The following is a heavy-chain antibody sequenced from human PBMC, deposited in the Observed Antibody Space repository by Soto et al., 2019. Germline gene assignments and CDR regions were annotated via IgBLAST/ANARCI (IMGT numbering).Heavy chain of an antibody. J-gene: IGHJ4*02. D-gene: IGHD3-10*01. V-gene: IGHV4-31*03. Sequence: SETLSLTCTVSGGSISSGGYYWSWIRQHPGKGLEWIGYIYYSGSTYYNPSLKSRVTISVETSKNQFSLKLSSVTAADTAVYYCAGRHFGGPFYFDYWGQGTLVTVSS. CDR3: AGRHFGGPFYFDY. CDR2: IYYSGST. CDR1: GGSISSGGYY.